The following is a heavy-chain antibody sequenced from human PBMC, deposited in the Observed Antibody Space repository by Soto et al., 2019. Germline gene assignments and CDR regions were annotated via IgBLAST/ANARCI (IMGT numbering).Heavy chain of an antibody. CDR3: AECKQWLVYEYFHH. D-gene: IGHD6-19*01. J-gene: IGHJ1*01. Sequence: GGSLRLSCAAWGFTFSSYGMHWVRQAPGKGLEWVALISYDGSNKYYVYSLNGRLTISRDNSKNTLYLQMNSLRAEDTAVYYCAECKQWLVYEYFHHGGQGTLVTVS. CDR2: ISYDGSNK. CDR1: GFTFSSYG. V-gene: IGHV3-30*18.